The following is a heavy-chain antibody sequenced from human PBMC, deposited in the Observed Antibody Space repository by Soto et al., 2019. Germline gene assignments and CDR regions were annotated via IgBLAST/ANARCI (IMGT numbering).Heavy chain of an antibody. Sequence: QVQLQESGPGLVKPSGTLSLTCAVSGGSISSDNWWSWVRQPPGKGLEWIGEIHHSGNTNYNPSLKSRVTISVDKSRNRFSLSLTSVPAADTAVYYCARESYSATEGRDGYNLLYWGQGSLVTVSS. CDR3: ARESYSATEGRDGYNLLY. CDR2: IHHSGNT. V-gene: IGHV4-4*02. CDR1: GGSISSDNW. J-gene: IGHJ4*02. D-gene: IGHD5-12*01.